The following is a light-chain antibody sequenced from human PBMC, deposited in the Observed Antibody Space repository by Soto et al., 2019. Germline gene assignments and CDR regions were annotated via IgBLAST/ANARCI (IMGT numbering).Light chain of an antibody. CDR3: QQYNNWPLT. CDR2: VAS. V-gene: IGKV3-15*01. Sequence: EIVMTQSPATLSVSPGERATLSCRASQSVSSNLAWYQQKPGQAPRLLIYVASSRATGIPARFSGSGSGTEFTLTISSMQSEDFAVDYCQQYNNWPLTFGQGTKVEIK. J-gene: IGKJ1*01. CDR1: QSVSSN.